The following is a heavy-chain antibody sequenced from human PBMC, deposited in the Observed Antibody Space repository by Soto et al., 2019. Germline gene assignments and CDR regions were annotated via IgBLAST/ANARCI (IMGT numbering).Heavy chain of an antibody. Sequence: QVQLVESGGGVVQPGRSLRLSCAASGFTFRSYAMHWVRQAPGKGLEWVTGISYDGSNTYYADSVKGRFTISRDNSRTTMYLQMDRLRAEDTAVYYCVRDSSGWPENCHHWGQGTLVTVSS. CDR2: ISYDGSNT. CDR3: VRDSSGWPENCHH. CDR1: GFTFRSYA. J-gene: IGHJ1*01. D-gene: IGHD6-19*01. V-gene: IGHV3-30-3*01.